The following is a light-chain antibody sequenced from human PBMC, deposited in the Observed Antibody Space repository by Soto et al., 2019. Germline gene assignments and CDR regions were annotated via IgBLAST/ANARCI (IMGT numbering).Light chain of an antibody. J-gene: IGKJ5*01. Sequence: DIQMTQSPSSLSASVGDRVTITCRASQGIRNDLAWYQQIPGKAPKRLIYAASSLQSGVPSRFSGTGSGTEFTLTISSLQHEDFATYYCLHHYIYPITFGQGTRLEIK. V-gene: IGKV1-17*01. CDR2: AAS. CDR3: LHHYIYPIT. CDR1: QGIRND.